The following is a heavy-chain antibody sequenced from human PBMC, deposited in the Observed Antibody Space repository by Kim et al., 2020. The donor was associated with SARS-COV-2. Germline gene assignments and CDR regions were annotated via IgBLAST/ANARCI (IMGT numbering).Heavy chain of an antibody. J-gene: IGHJ5*02. D-gene: IGHD3-3*01. Sequence: LKSRVTIAVNTSKNQFSLKLSSVTAADTAVYYCARTKRITIFGVVQWFDPWGQGTLVTVSS. V-gene: IGHV4-30-2*05. CDR3: ARTKRITIFGVVQWFDP.